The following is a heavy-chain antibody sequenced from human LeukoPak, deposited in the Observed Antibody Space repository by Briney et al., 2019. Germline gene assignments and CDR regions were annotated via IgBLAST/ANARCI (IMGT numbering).Heavy chain of an antibody. Sequence: GGSLRLSCTVSGFTFGDYAINWVRQAPGKGLEWVAVIWYDGSNKYYADSVKGRFTISRDNSKNTLYLQMNSLRAEDTAVYYCARDAGYYYDSSGYYVGYWGQGTLVTVSS. J-gene: IGHJ4*02. D-gene: IGHD3-22*01. V-gene: IGHV3-33*01. CDR3: ARDAGYYYDSSGYYVGY. CDR2: IWYDGSNK. CDR1: GFTFGDYA.